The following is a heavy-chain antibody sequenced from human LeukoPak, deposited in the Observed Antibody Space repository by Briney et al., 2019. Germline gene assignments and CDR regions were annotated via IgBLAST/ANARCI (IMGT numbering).Heavy chain of an antibody. CDR1: GGSISSYY. CDR3: ARRTYGDYGTNWFDP. D-gene: IGHD4-17*01. V-gene: IGHV4-59*08. Sequence: PSETLSLTCTVSGGSISSYYWSWIRQPPGKGLEWIGYIYYSGSTNYNPSLKSRVTISVDTSKNQFSLKLSSVTAADTAVYYCARRTYGDYGTNWFDPWGQGTLATVSS. J-gene: IGHJ5*02. CDR2: IYYSGST.